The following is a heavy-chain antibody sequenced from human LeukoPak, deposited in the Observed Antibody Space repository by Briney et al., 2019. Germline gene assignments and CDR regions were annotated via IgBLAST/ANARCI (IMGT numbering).Heavy chain of an antibody. CDR2: ISGSGGKT. D-gene: IGHD2-15*01. V-gene: IGHV3-23*01. J-gene: IGHJ4*02. CDR3: ARDRNVVVVAATLDY. Sequence: GGSLRLSCAASGFSLSNYGMSWVRQAPGKGLEWVAAISGSGGKTYYVDSVKGRFTISRDNSKNTLYLQMNSLRAEDTAVYYCARDRNVVVVAATLDYWGQGTLVTVSS. CDR1: GFSLSNYG.